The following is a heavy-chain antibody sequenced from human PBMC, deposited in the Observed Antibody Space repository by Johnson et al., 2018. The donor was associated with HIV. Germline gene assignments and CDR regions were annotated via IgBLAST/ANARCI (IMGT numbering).Heavy chain of an antibody. CDR1: GFTFSRYW. J-gene: IGHJ3*02. Sequence: QVQLVESGGGLVQPGGSLRHSCAASGFTFSRYWMSWVRQAPGKGLEWVAVISYDGSNKYYADSVKGRFTISRDNSKNTLYLQMTSLRAEDTAVYYCARERSIAASPAFDIWGQGTMVTVSS. D-gene: IGHD6-6*01. CDR2: ISYDGSNK. CDR3: ARERSIAASPAFDI. V-gene: IGHV3-30*03.